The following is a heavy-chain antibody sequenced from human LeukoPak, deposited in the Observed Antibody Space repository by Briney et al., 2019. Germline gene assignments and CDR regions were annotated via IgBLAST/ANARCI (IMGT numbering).Heavy chain of an antibody. CDR1: GFAFSSYA. CDR2: ISYDGSNK. J-gene: IGHJ4*02. D-gene: IGHD5-18*01. CDR3: ARASFAGIQLWQPPCDY. V-gene: IGHV3-30-3*01. Sequence: GGSLRLSCAASGFAFSSYAMHWVRQAPGKGLEWVAVISYDGSNKYYADSVKGRFTISRDNSKNTLYLQMNSLRAENTAMYYCARASFAGIQLWQPPCDYWGQGTLVTVSS.